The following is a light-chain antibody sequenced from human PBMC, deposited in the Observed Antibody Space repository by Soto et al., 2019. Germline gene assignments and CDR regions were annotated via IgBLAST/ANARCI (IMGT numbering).Light chain of an antibody. Sequence: EMVLTHSPGTVSLSPLEIAALSVMSSQNISNNYVAWYQQKPGQAPRLVIYGASNRATGIPDRFTASGSGTDFTLTISRLEPEDFAVYYCQQYTRSPLTFGQGTKVDIK. CDR1: QNISNNY. CDR2: GAS. V-gene: IGKV3-20*01. CDR3: QQYTRSPLT. J-gene: IGKJ1*01.